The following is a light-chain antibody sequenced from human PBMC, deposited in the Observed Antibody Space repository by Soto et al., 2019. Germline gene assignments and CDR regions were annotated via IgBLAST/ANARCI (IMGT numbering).Light chain of an antibody. J-gene: IGKJ1*01. CDR2: GAS. CDR1: QSVGSN. CDR3: QQYNNWPPDRT. V-gene: IGKV3-15*01. Sequence: EIVMTQSPATLSVSPGERATLSCRASQSVGSNLAWYQQKPGQAPRLLIYGASTRATGIPARFSGSGSGTEFTLTLSNLLSEDFAIYFCQQYNNWPPDRTFGQGTKVEIK.